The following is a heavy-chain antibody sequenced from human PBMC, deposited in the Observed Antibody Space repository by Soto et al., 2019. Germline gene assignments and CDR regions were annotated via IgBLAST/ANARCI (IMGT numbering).Heavy chain of an antibody. V-gene: IGHV4-30-2*01. CDR2: IYHSGST. CDR1: GGSISSGGYS. CDR3: ARAGVPAASYYYYGMDV. Sequence: QLQLQESGSGLVKPSQTLSLTCAVSGGSISSGGYSWSWIRQPPGKGLEWIGYIYHSGSTYYNPSLKSRVTISVDRSKNQFSLKLSSVTAADTAVYYCARAGVPAASYYYYGMDVWGQGTTVTVSS. J-gene: IGHJ6*02. D-gene: IGHD2-2*01.